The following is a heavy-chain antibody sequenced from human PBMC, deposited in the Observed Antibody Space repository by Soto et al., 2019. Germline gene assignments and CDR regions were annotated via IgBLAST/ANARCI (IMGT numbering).Heavy chain of an antibody. D-gene: IGHD6-13*01. J-gene: IGHJ6*02. CDR2: INPRGGIT. V-gene: IGHV1-46*01. Sequence: ASVKVSFKASGYTFTSYYIHWLRQAPGQGLEWMGIINPRGGITTYAQKFQGRLTMTGDTSTSTVYMELSSLTSEDTAMYHCASSPAYGSSWYGIPPDLSHGMDVWGQGTTVTVSS. CDR3: ASSPAYGSSWYGIPPDLSHGMDV. CDR1: GYTFTSYY.